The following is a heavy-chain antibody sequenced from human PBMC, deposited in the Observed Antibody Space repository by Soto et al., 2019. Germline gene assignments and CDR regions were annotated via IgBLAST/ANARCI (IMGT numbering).Heavy chain of an antibody. CDR3: ARAGSENDY. J-gene: IGHJ4*02. Sequence: EVQLVESGGGLVQPGGSLRLSCAASGFTFSNYWMSWVRQAPGKGLEWVANIKQDGSERNYVDSVKGRFTISRDNAKNSLYLQLNSQRAEDTAVYYCARAGSENDYWGQGTLVTVSS. V-gene: IGHV3-7*05. CDR2: IKQDGSER. D-gene: IGHD3-10*01. CDR1: GFTFSNYW.